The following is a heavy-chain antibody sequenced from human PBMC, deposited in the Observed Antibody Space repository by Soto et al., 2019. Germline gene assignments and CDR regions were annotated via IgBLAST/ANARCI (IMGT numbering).Heavy chain of an antibody. Sequence: GGSLRLSCAASGFTFSNAWMSWVRQAPGKGLEWVGRIKSKTDGGTTDYAAPVKGRFTISRDDSKNTLYLQMNSLKTEDTAVYYCTTIPTITYYYYYYMDVWGKGTTVTVSS. CDR2: IKSKTDGGTT. D-gene: IGHD5-12*01. V-gene: IGHV3-15*01. CDR3: TTIPTITYYYYYYMDV. CDR1: GFTFSNAW. J-gene: IGHJ6*03.